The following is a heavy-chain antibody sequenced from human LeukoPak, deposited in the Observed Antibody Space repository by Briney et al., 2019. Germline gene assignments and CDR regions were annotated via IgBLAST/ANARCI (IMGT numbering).Heavy chain of an antibody. J-gene: IGHJ3*02. V-gene: IGHV1-2*02. D-gene: IGHD3-9*01. CDR3: ARVRVYDFLTGRIGDGAFDI. CDR2: INPNSGGT. CDR1: GYTFTGYY. Sequence: ASVKVSCKASGYTFTGYYMHWVRQAPGQGLEWMGWINPNSGGTNYAQKFQGRVTMTRDTSISTAYMELSRLRSDDTAVYYCARVRVYDFLTGRIGDGAFDIWGQGTMVTVSS.